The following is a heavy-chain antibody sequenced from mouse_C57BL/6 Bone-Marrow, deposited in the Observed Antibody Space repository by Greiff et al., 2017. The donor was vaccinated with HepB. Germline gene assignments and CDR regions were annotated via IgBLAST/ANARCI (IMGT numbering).Heavy chain of an antibody. V-gene: IGHV1-55*01. Sequence: QVQLQQPGAELVKPGASVKMSCKASGYTFTSYWITWVKQRPGQGLEWIGDIYPGSGSTNYNEKSKSKATLTVDTSSSTAYMQLSSLTSEDSAVYYCASPGDYYCSSLYYAMDYWGQGTSVTVSS. CDR3: ASPGDYYCSSLYYAMDY. D-gene: IGHD1-1*01. J-gene: IGHJ4*01. CDR2: IYPGSGST. CDR1: GYTFTSYW.